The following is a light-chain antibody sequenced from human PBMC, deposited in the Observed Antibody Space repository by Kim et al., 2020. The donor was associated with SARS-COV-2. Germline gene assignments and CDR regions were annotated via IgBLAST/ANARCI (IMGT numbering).Light chain of an antibody. CDR3: SAWYTSLSAWV. CDR2: RNN. Sequence: QAGLTQPPSVSKGLRQTATLTCTGNSNNVGNRGAAWLQHHQGHPPKLLSYRNNSRPSGISESFAASRSGNTATLTITTLQPEDEADYYCSAWYTSLSAWVLGGGTQLTVL. CDR1: SNNVGNRG. V-gene: IGLV10-54*01. J-gene: IGLJ3*02.